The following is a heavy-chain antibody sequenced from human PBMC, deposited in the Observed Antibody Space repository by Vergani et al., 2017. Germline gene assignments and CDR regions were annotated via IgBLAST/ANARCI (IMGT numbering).Heavy chain of an antibody. CDR1: GASIRSSNYY. D-gene: IGHD6-13*01. V-gene: IGHV4-39*01. J-gene: IGHJ4*02. Sequence: QLQLQESGPGLVKPSATLSLTCSVSGASIRSSNYYWGWIRQPPGKGLEWIASIYYSGSTYYNPSLKSRVTISVDTSKDQFSLKLSSVTAADTAVYYCARLYSSSWSADYWGQGTLVTVSS. CDR2: IYYSGST. CDR3: ARLYSSSWSADY.